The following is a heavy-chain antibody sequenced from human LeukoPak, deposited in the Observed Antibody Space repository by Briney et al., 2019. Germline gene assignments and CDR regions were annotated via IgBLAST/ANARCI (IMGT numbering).Heavy chain of an antibody. CDR2: ISGSGTST. Sequence: GGSLRLSCAASGFTFKSYGMSWVRQAPAKGLEWVSGISGSGTSTYYADSVKGRFTIFRDNSKNTLYLQMNSLRAEDTAVYYCARDQVDCSSSSCYERGFDYWGQGTLVTVSS. J-gene: IGHJ4*02. V-gene: IGHV3-23*01. CDR1: GFTFKSYG. CDR3: ARDQVDCSSSSCYERGFDY. D-gene: IGHD2-2*01.